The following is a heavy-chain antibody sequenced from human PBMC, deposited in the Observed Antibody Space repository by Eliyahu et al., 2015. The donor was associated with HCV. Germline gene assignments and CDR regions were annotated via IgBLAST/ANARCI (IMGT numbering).Heavy chain of an antibody. J-gene: IGHJ4*02. D-gene: IGHD6-19*01. V-gene: IGHV4-31*03. CDR2: IYYSGST. Sequence: QVQLQESGPGLVKPSQTLSLTCTVSGGSISSGGYYWSWIRQHPGKGLEWIGYIYYSGSTYYNPSLKSRVTISVDTSKNQFSLKLSSVTAADTAVYYCARDAMNKGSGWYGAFDYWGQGTLVTVSS. CDR3: ARDAMNKGSGWYGAFDY. CDR1: GGSISSGGYY.